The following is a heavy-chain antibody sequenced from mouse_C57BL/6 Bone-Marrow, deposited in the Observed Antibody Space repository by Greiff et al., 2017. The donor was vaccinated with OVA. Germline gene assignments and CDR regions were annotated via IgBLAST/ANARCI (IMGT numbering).Heavy chain of an antibody. V-gene: IGHV1-15*01. D-gene: IGHD4-1*01. J-gene: IGHJ3*01. CDR1: GFTFTDYE. CDR3: TRELTGTLFAY. CDR2: IDPETGGT. Sequence: QVQLQQSGGGLVRPGGSVKLSCKASGFTFTDYEMHWVEQTPVHGLEWIGAIDPETGGTAYNQKFKGKAILTADKSSSTAYMELRSLTSEDSAVYYCTRELTGTLFAYWGQGTLVTVSA.